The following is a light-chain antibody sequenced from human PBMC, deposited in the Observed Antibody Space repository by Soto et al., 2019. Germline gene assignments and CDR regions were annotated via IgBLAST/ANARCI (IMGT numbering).Light chain of an antibody. J-gene: IGLJ1*01. V-gene: IGLV2-14*03. CDR2: GVT. CDR3: SSFTPNRIYV. CDR1: HNDIGTYDY. Sequence: SDLTQPPSVSGAPGQSSTISFPGNHNDIGTYDYVSWYQQHPGRAPRLLIHGVTTRPSGISDRFSASKSGLTASLTLSGLQPEDEADYSCSSFTPNRIYVFGPGNNVSV.